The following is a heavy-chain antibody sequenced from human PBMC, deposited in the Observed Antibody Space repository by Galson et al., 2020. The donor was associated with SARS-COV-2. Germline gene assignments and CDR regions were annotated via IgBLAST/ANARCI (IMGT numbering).Heavy chain of an antibody. J-gene: IGHJ5*02. V-gene: IGHV4-39*01. CDR3: ASPISYYYDISGYP. CDR1: GGSISSSGFY. D-gene: IGHD3-22*01. CDR2: FYYGEST. Sequence: SETLSLTCTVSGGSISSSGFYWAWIRQPPGKGLEWIGTFYYGESTYYNPSLKSRVTISVDTSKNQFSLKLSSVTAADTAFYYCASPISYYYDISGYPWGQGTLVTVSS.